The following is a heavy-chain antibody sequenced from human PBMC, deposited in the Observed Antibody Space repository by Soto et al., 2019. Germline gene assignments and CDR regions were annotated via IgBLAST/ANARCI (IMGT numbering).Heavy chain of an antibody. Sequence: EVQLVESGGGLVKPGGSLRLSCAASGFTFSNAWMSWVRQAPGKGLEWVGRIKSKTDGGTTDYAAPVKGRFTISRDDSKNTLYLQMNSLKTEDTAVYYCTTVLMIFGVVIHDAFDIWGQGTMVTVSS. CDR3: TTVLMIFGVVIHDAFDI. V-gene: IGHV3-15*01. J-gene: IGHJ3*02. CDR1: GFTFSNAW. CDR2: IKSKTDGGTT. D-gene: IGHD3-3*01.